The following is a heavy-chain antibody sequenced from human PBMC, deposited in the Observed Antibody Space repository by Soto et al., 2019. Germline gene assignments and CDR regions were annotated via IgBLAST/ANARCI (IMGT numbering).Heavy chain of an antibody. Sequence: QITLKESGPTLVKPTQTLTLTCTFSGFSLTTRGVGVGWIRQPPGKALECLALIYWDDDKSYSPSLQSRLSITQATSKNQVVLTMTNVDPVDTATYYCAHIPNYYQYDWFDPWGQGTLVSVSS. D-gene: IGHD3-16*01. CDR1: GFSLTTRGVG. CDR3: AHIPNYYQYDWFDP. CDR2: IYWDDDK. J-gene: IGHJ5*02. V-gene: IGHV2-5*02.